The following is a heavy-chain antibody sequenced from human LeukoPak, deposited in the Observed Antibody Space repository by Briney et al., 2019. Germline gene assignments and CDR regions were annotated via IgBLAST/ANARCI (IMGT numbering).Heavy chain of an antibody. J-gene: IGHJ6*03. CDR3: AREFTEARDMDV. CDR2: ISYDGSSK. Sequence: GGSLRLSCAASGFTFSSYAMHWVRQAPGKGLEWVAVISYDGSSKYYADSVKGRFTISRDNSKNTLYLQMNSLRAEDTAVYYCAREFTEARDMDVWGKGTTVTVSS. D-gene: IGHD2-8*02. CDR1: GFTFSSYA. V-gene: IGHV3-30*04.